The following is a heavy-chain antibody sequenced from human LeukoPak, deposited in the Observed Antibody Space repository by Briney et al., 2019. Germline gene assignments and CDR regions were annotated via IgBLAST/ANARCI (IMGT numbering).Heavy chain of an antibody. CDR1: GGSISSYY. CDR3: ARADSSSWPYYFDY. Sequence: SETLSLTCTVSGGSISSYYWSWIRQPPGKGLEWIGYIYYSGSTNYNPSLKSRVTISVDTSKNQFSLKLSSVTAADTAVYYCARADSSSWPYYFDYWGQGTLVTVSS. CDR2: IYYSGST. J-gene: IGHJ4*02. D-gene: IGHD6-13*01. V-gene: IGHV4-59*01.